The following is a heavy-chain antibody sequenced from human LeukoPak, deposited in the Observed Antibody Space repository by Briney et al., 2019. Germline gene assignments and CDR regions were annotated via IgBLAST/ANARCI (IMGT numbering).Heavy chain of an antibody. Sequence: SQTLSLTCTASGGSISSGGYYWSWIRQHPGKGLEWIGYIYYSGSTYYNPSLKSRVTISVDTSKNQFSLKLSSVTAADTAVYYCARRPNTFGYPRFYYFDYWGQGTLVTVSS. J-gene: IGHJ4*02. D-gene: IGHD5-12*01. V-gene: IGHV4-31*03. CDR1: GGSISSGGYY. CDR3: ARRPNTFGYPRFYYFDY. CDR2: IYYSGST.